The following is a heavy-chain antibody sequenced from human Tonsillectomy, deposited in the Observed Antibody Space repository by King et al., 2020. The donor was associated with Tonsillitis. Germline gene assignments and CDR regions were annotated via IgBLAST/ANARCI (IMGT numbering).Heavy chain of an antibody. D-gene: IGHD2-21*02. J-gene: IGHJ4*02. CDR3: ARLIGWDRRCPDCGAIDF. Sequence: QLVQSGTEEKKTGDSLRISCQGSGYKFATYWIGWVRQMPGKGLEWMGFIYPDDSDAKYNPSFQGLVTISADTYVSTAYLQWSNLKASDTAMYYCARLIGWDRRCPDCGAIDFWGQGTLVSVSS. CDR1: GYKFATYW. CDR2: IYPDDSDA. V-gene: IGHV5-51*01.